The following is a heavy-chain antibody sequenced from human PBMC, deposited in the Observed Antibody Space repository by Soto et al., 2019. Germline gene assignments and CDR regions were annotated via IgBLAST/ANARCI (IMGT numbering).Heavy chain of an antibody. V-gene: IGHV1-69*13. Sequence: SVKVCCKASGSTFSSYAISWVRQAPGRGLEWMGGIIPMFGTANSAQKFQGRVTITADESTSTAYMELSSLRSEDTAVYYCAREGTTTLTTASYYYYGMDIWGQGTTVTVSS. J-gene: IGHJ6*02. CDR3: AREGTTTLTTASYYYYGMDI. D-gene: IGHD4-17*01. CDR2: IIPMFGTA. CDR1: GSTFSSYA.